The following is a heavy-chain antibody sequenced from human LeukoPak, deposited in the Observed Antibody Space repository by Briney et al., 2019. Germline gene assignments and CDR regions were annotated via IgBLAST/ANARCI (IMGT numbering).Heavy chain of an antibody. V-gene: IGHV4-39*01. CDR3: ARRTIAAVASFWFDP. CDR2: IYYSGST. CDR1: GGSVSSSSYY. Sequence: SETLSLTCTVSGGSVSSSSYYWGWIRQPPGKGLEWIGSIYYSGSTYYNPSLKSRVTISVDTSKNQFSLKLSSVTAADTAVYYCARRTIAAVASFWFDPWGQGTLVTVSS. J-gene: IGHJ5*02. D-gene: IGHD6-13*01.